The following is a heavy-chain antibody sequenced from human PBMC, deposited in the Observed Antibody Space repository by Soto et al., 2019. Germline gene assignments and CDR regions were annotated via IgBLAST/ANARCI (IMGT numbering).Heavy chain of an antibody. J-gene: IGHJ6*02. Sequence: QVQLVQSGAEVKKPGASVKVSCKASGYTFTSYGISWVRQAPGQGLEWMGWISAYNGNTNYAQKHQGRDTMTTDTSPSTAYMELRSLRSDDTAVYYCARDSGALRYFDWLYRPHYYGMDVWGQGTTVTVSS. D-gene: IGHD3-9*01. CDR3: ARDSGALRYFDWLYRPHYYGMDV. CDR1: GYTFTSYG. V-gene: IGHV1-18*01. CDR2: ISAYNGNT.